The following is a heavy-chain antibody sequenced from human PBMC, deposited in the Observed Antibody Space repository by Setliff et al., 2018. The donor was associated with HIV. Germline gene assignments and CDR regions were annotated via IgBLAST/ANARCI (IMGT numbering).Heavy chain of an antibody. Sequence: KTSETLSLTCTVSGGSISYYYWSWIRQPPGKGLEWIGYVYYSGSTNYNPSLKSRVTMSVDTSKNQFSLKLSSVTAADTAVYYCAREGTWNYYDTSGGPDAFDIWGQGTMVT. D-gene: IGHD3-22*01. CDR2: VYYSGST. V-gene: IGHV4-59*12. J-gene: IGHJ3*02. CDR3: AREGTWNYYDTSGGPDAFDI. CDR1: GGSISYYY.